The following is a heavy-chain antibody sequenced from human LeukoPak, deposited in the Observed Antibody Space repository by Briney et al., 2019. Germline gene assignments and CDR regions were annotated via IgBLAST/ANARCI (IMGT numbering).Heavy chain of an antibody. CDR1: GFIFNNYA. J-gene: IGHJ4*02. CDR3: AKDNRRHYTSGPNPDSLH. V-gene: IGHV3-9*01. Sequence: PGRSLRLSCAGSGFIFNNYAMHWVRQPPGEGLEWVSGISWNSGSIDYADSVKGRFTISRDNAKNSLYLQMNSLRVEDTAFYYCAKDNRRHYTSGPNPDSLHWGQGALVTASS. CDR2: ISWNSGSI. D-gene: IGHD6-19*01.